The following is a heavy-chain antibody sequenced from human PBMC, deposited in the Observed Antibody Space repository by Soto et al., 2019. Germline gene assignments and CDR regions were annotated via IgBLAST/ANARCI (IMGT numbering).Heavy chain of an antibody. CDR1: GASTVSHYH. CDR2: IFNSGTT. CDR3: ALAMGTTTGIDY. V-gene: IGHV4-31*02. J-gene: IGHJ4*02. D-gene: IGHD1-7*01. Sequence: QVQLQESGPGLVKPSQTLSLTCSVSGASTVSHYHWTWIRQPPGKGLEWMGDIFNSGTTFYNPSLTSRLSISLDTSGNHSSLELRSVTAAGTAVYYCALAMGTTTGIDYWGQGTLVTVSS.